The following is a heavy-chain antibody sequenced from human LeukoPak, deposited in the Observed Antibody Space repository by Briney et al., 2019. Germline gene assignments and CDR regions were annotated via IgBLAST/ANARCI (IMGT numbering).Heavy chain of an antibody. V-gene: IGHV4-61*02. CDR1: GGSISSGSYY. Sequence: SETLSLTCTVSGGSISSGSYYWSWIRQPAGKGLEWIGRIYTSGSTNYNPSLKSRVTISVDTSKNQFSLKLSSVTAADTAVYYCARAFRAVAGRYFDYWGQGTLVTVSS. J-gene: IGHJ4*02. CDR2: IYTSGST. CDR3: ARAFRAVAGRYFDY. D-gene: IGHD6-19*01.